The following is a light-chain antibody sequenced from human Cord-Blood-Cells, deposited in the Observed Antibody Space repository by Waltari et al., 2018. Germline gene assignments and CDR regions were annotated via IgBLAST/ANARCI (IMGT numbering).Light chain of an antibody. Sequence: ALTHPPSWSGLLGHPTPIPSTEPAVDVVVLTFSPCYQQHPGKAPKLMIYDVSNRPSGVSNRFSGSKSGNTASLTISGLQAEDEADYYCSSYTSSSTPVVFGGGTKLTVL. CDR1: AVDVVVLTF. CDR3: SSYTSSSTPVV. J-gene: IGLJ2*01. CDR2: DVS. V-gene: IGLV2-14*01.